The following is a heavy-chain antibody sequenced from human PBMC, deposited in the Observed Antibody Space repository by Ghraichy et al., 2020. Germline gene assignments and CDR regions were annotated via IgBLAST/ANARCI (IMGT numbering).Heavy chain of an antibody. CDR3: AKDVLLFGVENWFDP. J-gene: IGHJ5*02. Sequence: GGSLRLSCAASGFTFSSYGMHWVRQAPGKGLEWVAVISYDGSNKYYADSVKGRFTISRDNSKNTLYLQMNSLRAEDTAVYYCAKDVLLFGVENWFDPWGQGTLVTVSS. D-gene: IGHD3-3*01. CDR2: ISYDGSNK. V-gene: IGHV3-30*18. CDR1: GFTFSSYG.